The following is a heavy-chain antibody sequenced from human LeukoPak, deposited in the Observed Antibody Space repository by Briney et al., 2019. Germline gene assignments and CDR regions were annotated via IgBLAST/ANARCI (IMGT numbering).Heavy chain of an antibody. CDR1: GGSISDFY. Sequence: PSETLSLTCTVSGGSISDFYWNWIRQPPGKGLEWIGYIYYSGSTNYNPSLKSRVTISVDTSKNQFSLKLSSVTASDTAVYYCARSALPTDTRPPDFGYWGQGTLVAVSS. D-gene: IGHD2-2*01. CDR3: ARSALPTDTRPPDFGY. CDR2: IYYSGST. J-gene: IGHJ4*02. V-gene: IGHV4-59*01.